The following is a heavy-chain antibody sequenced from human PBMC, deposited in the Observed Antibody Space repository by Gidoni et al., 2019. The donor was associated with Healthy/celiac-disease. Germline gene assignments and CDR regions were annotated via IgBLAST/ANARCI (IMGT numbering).Heavy chain of an antibody. Sequence: VKGRFTISRDNAKNSLYLQMNSLRAEDTALYYCAKSAITYDFWSGFNYWGQGTLVTVSS. V-gene: IGHV3-9*01. CDR3: AKSAITYDFWSGFNY. J-gene: IGHJ4*02. D-gene: IGHD3-3*01.